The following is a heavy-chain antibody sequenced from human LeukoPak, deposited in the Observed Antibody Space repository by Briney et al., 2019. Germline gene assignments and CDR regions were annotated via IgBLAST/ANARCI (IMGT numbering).Heavy chain of an antibody. Sequence: GASVRVSCKTSGNTVSNYGICWVRQAPGQGLECMGWITAYNGNRLYAQRFHGRITLTTDTSTSTSYMELRSLEYDDTAIYYCARDNDKVVDHWGQGTLVTVSS. CDR1: GNTVSNYG. D-gene: IGHD1-1*01. J-gene: IGHJ4*01. V-gene: IGHV1-18*01. CDR3: ARDNDKVVDH. CDR2: ITAYNGNR.